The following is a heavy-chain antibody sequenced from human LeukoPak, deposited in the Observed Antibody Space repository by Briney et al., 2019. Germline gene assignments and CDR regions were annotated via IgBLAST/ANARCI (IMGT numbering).Heavy chain of an antibody. J-gene: IGHJ3*02. CDR3: ARGMAVAGTDAFDI. D-gene: IGHD6-19*01. CDR2: IYYSGST. V-gene: IGHV4-61*01. CDR1: GGSVSSGSYY. Sequence: SETLSLTCTVSGGSVSSGSYYWSWIRQPPGKGLEWIGYIYYSGSTNYNPSLKSRVTISVDTSKNQLSLKLSSVTAADTAVYHCARGMAVAGTDAFDIWGQGTMVTVSS.